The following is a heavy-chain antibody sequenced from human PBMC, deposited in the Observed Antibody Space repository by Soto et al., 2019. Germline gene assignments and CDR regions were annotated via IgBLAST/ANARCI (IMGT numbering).Heavy chain of an antibody. CDR1: GFTFNTFA. D-gene: IGHD2-21*02. V-gene: IGHV3-23*01. CDR2: ISGSGGTT. Sequence: GGSLRLSCAASGFTFNTFAMNWVRQAPGKGLEWVASISGSGGTTYYADSVKGRFTISRDTSKNTLYLQMNSLSAEDTAVYYCAKGFIVVVTALRPANTIVFSGQAIMVTVS. CDR3: AKGFIVVVTALRPANTIVF. J-gene: IGHJ6*02.